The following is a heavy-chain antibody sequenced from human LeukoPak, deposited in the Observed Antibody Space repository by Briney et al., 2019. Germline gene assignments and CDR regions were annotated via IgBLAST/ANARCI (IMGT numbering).Heavy chain of an antibody. V-gene: IGHV3-9*01. CDR1: GFTFDDYA. CDR3: SKDVTAVGATSAFDI. CDR2: ISWNSDNI. J-gene: IGHJ3*02. Sequence: PGGSLRLSCAASGFTFDDYAIHWVRQAPGRGLEWVSGISWNSDNINYADSVKGRFTISRDNAKNSLYLQMNSLSVEDTALYYCSKDVTAVGATSAFDIWGRGTMVTVSS. D-gene: IGHD1-26*01.